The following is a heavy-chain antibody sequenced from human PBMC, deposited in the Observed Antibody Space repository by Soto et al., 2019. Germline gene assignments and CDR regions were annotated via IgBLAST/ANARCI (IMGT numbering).Heavy chain of an antibody. CDR3: AKVESGVVVITPFDY. J-gene: IGHJ4*02. CDR1: GFTFSSYA. D-gene: IGHD3-22*01. V-gene: IGHV3-23*01. CDR2: ISGSGGST. Sequence: GSLSLSCAASGFTFSSYAMSWVRQAPGKGLEWVSAISGSGGSTYYADSVKGRFTISRDNSKNTLYLQMNSLRAEDTAVYYCAKVESGVVVITPFDYWGQGTLVTVSS.